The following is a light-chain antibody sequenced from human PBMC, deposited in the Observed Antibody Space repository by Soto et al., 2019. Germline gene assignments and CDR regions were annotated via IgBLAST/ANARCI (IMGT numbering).Light chain of an antibody. CDR1: QFVTSGH. J-gene: IGKJ5*01. CDR2: DAS. V-gene: IGKV3-20*01. CDR3: QQYGSSVT. Sequence: EVVLTQSPATLSLSPGEGATLSCRASQFVTSGHLAWYQQKPGQAPRLLIYDASTRATGIPDRFSGSGSGTDFSLTISRLEPEDFAVYYCQQYGSSVTFGQGTRLEIK.